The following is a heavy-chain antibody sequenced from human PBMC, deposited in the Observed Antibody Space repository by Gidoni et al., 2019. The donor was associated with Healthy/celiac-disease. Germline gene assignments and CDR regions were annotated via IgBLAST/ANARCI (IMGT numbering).Heavy chain of an antibody. V-gene: IGHV3-21*01. J-gene: IGHJ3*02. CDR2: ISSSSSYI. CDR1: GFTFSSYS. CDR3: ARVAGDYAEDAFDI. D-gene: IGHD4-17*01. Sequence: EVQLVESGGGLVKPGGSMRLSCAASGFTFSSYSLNWVRQDPGKGLEWVSSISSSSSYIYYADSVKGRFTISRDNAKNSLYLQMNSLRAEDTAVYYCARVAGDYAEDAFDIWGQGTMVTVSS.